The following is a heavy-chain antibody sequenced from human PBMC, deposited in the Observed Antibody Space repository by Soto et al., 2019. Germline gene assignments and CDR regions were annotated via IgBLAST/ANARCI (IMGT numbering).Heavy chain of an antibody. V-gene: IGHV4-59*01. Sequence: QVHLQAAGPGLVKPSETLSLTCTVSGGSISLYYWNWIRQPPGKGLEWIGYVHYSGTTSYNPSFESRVTISLDTSKNQFSLRLTSVTAADTAVYYCARRWSGTDYWGQGTLVTVSS. CDR3: ARRWSGTDY. CDR2: VHYSGTT. J-gene: IGHJ4*02. CDR1: GGSISLYY. D-gene: IGHD3-10*01.